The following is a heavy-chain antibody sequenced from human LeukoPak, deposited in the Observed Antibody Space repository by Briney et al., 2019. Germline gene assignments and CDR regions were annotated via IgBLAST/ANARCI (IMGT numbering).Heavy chain of an antibody. J-gene: IGHJ6*03. CDR2: ISWDGGST. CDR1: GFTFDDYA. V-gene: IGHV3-43D*04. CDR3: AKDGLFGVVTPYYYYYMDV. D-gene: IGHD3-3*01. Sequence: GGSLRLSCAASGFTFDDYAMHWVRQAPGKGLEWVSLISWDGGSTYYADSVKGRFTISRDNSKNSLYLQMNSMRAEDTALYYCAKDGLFGVVTPYYYYYMDVWGKGTTVTVSS.